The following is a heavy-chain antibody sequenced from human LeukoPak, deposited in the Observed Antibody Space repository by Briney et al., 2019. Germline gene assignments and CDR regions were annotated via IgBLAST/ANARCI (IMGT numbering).Heavy chain of an antibody. CDR2: ISGSAINT. D-gene: IGHD3-16*01. CDR1: GFTFSSYA. V-gene: IGHV3-23*01. J-gene: IGHJ4*02. Sequence: PGGSLRLSCAASGFTFSSYAMRWVRQAPGEGLEWVSAISGSAINTHYADSVKGRFTISRDNSQNMLYLQMNSLRPEDTAIYYCAKVWGTYYFDHWGQGTLVTVSS. CDR3: AKVWGTYYFDH.